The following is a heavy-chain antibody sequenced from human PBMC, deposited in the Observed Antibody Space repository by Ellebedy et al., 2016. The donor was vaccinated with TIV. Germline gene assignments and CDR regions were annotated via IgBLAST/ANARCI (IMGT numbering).Heavy chain of an antibody. Sequence: AASVKVSCKASGYTFTNYYMHCLRQAPGQGLEWMGIINPSGGSTTYAQNLQGRVTMTRDTYTSTVYIELSSLRSEDTAVYYCARARSSGWLHTPDYWGQGLLVTVSS. CDR2: INPSGGST. CDR1: GYTFTNYY. D-gene: IGHD6-19*01. V-gene: IGHV1-46*03. CDR3: ARARSSGWLHTPDY. J-gene: IGHJ4*02.